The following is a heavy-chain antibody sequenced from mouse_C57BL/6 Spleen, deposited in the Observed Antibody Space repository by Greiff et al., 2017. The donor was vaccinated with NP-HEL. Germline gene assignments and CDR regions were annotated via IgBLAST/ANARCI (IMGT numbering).Heavy chain of an antibody. CDR2: IYPGSGST. Sequence: QVQLKQPGAELVKPGASVKMSCKASGYTFTSYWITWVKQRPGQGLEWIGDIYPGSGSTNYNEKFKSKATLTVDTSSSTAYMQLSSLTSEDSAVYYCARTFSYYGSSYDAMDYWGQGTSVTVSS. D-gene: IGHD1-1*01. CDR3: ARTFSYYGSSYDAMDY. J-gene: IGHJ4*01. CDR1: GYTFTSYW. V-gene: IGHV1-55*01.